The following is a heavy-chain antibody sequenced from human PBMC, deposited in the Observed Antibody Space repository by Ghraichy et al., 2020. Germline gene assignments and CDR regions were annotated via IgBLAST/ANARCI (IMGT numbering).Heavy chain of an antibody. CDR2: VRDSGSST. J-gene: IGHJ4*02. V-gene: IGHV3-23*01. D-gene: IGHD1-26*01. CDR3: TNQYSRIWLVGDN. CDR1: GFTFSNSA. Sequence: GGSLRLSCAASGFTFSNSAMGWVRQAPGKGLEWVSSVRDSGSSTYYSDSVKGRFTISRDNSKDSLYLQMNNLRAEDPAIYYGTNQYSRIWLVGDNWGQGTLVTVSS.